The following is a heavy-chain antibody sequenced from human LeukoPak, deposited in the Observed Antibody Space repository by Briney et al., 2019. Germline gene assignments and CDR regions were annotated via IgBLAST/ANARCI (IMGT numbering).Heavy chain of an antibody. CDR3: ARGKYTSFDN. CDR1: GDSNFTNNVA. CDR2: TYYRSKWSF. V-gene: IGHV6-1*01. D-gene: IGHD6-6*01. Sequence: SQTLSLTCAISGDSNFTNNVAWNWIRQSPSRGLEWLGRTYYRSKWSFDYAVSVKSRITINADTSKNPFSLQLSSVTPEDTAVYYCARGKYTSFDNWGQGTLVTVSS. J-gene: IGHJ4*02.